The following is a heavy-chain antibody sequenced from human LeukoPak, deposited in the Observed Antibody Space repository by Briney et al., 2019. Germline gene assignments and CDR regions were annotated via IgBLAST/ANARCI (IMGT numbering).Heavy chain of an antibody. D-gene: IGHD3-22*01. J-gene: IGHJ4*02. CDR2: IYYSGST. CDR1: GDSISSGDYY. CDR3: ARTTYYYDSSGYYPLPFDY. V-gene: IGHV4-30-4*08. Sequence: SETLSLTCTVSGDSISSGDYYWSWIRQPPGKGLEWIGYIYYSGSTYYNPSLKSRVTISVDTSKNQFSLKLSSVTAADTAVYYCARTTYYYDSSGYYPLPFDYWGQGTLVTVSS.